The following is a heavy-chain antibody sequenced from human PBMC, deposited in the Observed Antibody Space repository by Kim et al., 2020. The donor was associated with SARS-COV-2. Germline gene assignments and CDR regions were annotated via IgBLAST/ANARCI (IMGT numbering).Heavy chain of an antibody. D-gene: IGHD4-17*01. CDR2: ITNDGSYI. Sequence: GGSLRLSCAASGFTFSSYGMNWVRQAPGKGLEWVSSITNDGSYIYYADSVKGRFTISRDNSKNTLYLQMNSLRAEDTAVYYCAKDSDGDAMSTCFDPWG. CDR3: AKDSDGDAMSTCFDP. V-gene: IGHV3-21*01. CDR1: GFTFSSYG. J-gene: IGHJ5*02.